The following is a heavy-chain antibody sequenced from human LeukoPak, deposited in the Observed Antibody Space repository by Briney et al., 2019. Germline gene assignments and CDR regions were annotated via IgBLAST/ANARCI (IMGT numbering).Heavy chain of an antibody. CDR3: ARDVVGRRRGAFDI. V-gene: IGHV3-48*03. J-gene: IGHJ3*02. CDR1: GFTFSRYE. Sequence: GGSLRLSCAASGFTFSRYEMNWVRQAPGKGLEWVSYISSSGSTIYYADSVKGRFTISRDNAKNSLYLQMNSLRGEDTAVYYCARDVVGRRRGAFDIWGQGTMLTVSS. D-gene: IGHD2-21*01. CDR2: ISSSGSTI.